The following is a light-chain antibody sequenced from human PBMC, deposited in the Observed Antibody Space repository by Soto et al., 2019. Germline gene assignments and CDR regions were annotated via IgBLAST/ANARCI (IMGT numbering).Light chain of an antibody. CDR1: SSDVGAYKY. CDR2: DVN. J-gene: IGLJ2*01. CDR3: CSYTTSSTLDVV. V-gene: IGLV2-14*01. Sequence: QSALTQPASVSGSPGQSITISCTGTSSDVGAYKYVSWYQQHPGKAPKLMIYDVNDRPSGVSNRFSGSKSGNTASLTISGLQAEDEADYYCCSYTTSSTLDVVFGGGTKVTVL.